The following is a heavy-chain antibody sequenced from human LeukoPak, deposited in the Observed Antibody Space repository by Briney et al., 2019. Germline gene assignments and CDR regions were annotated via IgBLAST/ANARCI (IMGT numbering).Heavy chain of an antibody. D-gene: IGHD3-9*01. CDR1: GGSISSSSYY. CDR2: IYYSGST. Sequence: PSETLSLTCTVSGGSISSSSYYWGWIRQPPGKGLEWIGSIYYSGSTYYNPSLKSRVTISVDTSKNQFSLKPSSVTAADTAVYYCARGDKILTGHPLDYWGQGTLVTVSS. V-gene: IGHV4-39*07. CDR3: ARGDKILTGHPLDY. J-gene: IGHJ4*02.